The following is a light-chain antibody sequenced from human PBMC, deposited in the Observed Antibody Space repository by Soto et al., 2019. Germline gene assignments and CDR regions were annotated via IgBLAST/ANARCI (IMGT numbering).Light chain of an antibody. CDR3: QQYNSDQWT. CDR1: QSIRSW. CDR2: MAS. Sequence: DIQMTQSPSTLSASVGDRVTITCRASQSIRSWLAWFQQKPGKAPRLLIHMASSLQSGVPSRCSGSGSGTEFTRTISSLQPDDFATYYCQQYNSDQWTFGQGTKVEIQ. J-gene: IGKJ1*01. V-gene: IGKV1-5*03.